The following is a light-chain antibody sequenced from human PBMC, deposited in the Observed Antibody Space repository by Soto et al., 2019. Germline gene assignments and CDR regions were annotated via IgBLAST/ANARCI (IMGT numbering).Light chain of an antibody. Sequence: QSALTQPASVSGSPGQWITISCTGTSSDVGGYNYVSWYQQHPGKAPKLMIYDVTNRPSGVSNRFSGSKSGNTASLTISGLQPEDEADYYCTSYTSSSTWVFGGGTKLTVL. CDR1: SSDVGGYNY. V-gene: IGLV2-14*01. CDR3: TSYTSSSTWV. J-gene: IGLJ3*02. CDR2: DVT.